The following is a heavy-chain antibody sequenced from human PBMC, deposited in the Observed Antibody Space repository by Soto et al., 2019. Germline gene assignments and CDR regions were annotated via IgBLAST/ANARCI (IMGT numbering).Heavy chain of an antibody. D-gene: IGHD4-17*01. Sequence: QVQLVESGGGLVKPGGSLRLSCAASGFTFSYYYMNWIRQTPGKGLEWVSSIGNSGSTIFYADSVRGRFTISRDNAKNSLYLQMNSLRADDTAVSYCARDLGGGYGVSFFQDWGQGTLVTVSS. V-gene: IGHV3-11*01. CDR3: ARDLGGGYGVSFFQD. J-gene: IGHJ1*01. CDR1: GFTFSYYY. CDR2: IGNSGSTI.